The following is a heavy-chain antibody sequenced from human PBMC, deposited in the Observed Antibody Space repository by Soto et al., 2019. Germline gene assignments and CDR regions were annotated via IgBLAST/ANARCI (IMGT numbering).Heavy chain of an antibody. J-gene: IGHJ6*02. CDR1: RDTFSNYA. CDR2: IIPIFGST. CDR3: ARGETYLGV. V-gene: IGHV1-69*01. D-gene: IGHD3-16*01. Sequence: QVQLVQSGAEVKQPGSSVKVSCKASRDTFSNYAINWVRQAPGQGLEWMGGIIPIFGSTKYAEKFQGRVTIIADESTSTAYMELSSLRFEDTAVYYCARGETYLGVWGQGTTVTVSS.